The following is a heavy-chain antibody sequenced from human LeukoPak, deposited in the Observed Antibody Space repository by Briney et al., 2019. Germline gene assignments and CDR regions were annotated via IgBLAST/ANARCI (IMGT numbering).Heavy chain of an antibody. J-gene: IGHJ4*02. CDR2: IFSSSSYI. CDR3: ARDAIYGGDCHFDY. V-gene: IGHV3-21*04. Sequence: GGSLRLSCAASGFTFSSFEMIWVRQPPGKGLEWVSSIFSSSSYIYYADSVKGRFTISRDNAKNSLYLQMNSLRAEDTALYYFARDAIYGGDCHFDYWGEGTLVTV. D-gene: IGHD2-21*02. CDR1: GFTFSSFE.